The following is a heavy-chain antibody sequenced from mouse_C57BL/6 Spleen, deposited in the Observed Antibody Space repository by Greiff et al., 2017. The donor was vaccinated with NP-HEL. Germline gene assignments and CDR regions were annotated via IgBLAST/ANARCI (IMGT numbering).Heavy chain of an antibody. V-gene: IGHV7-3*01. J-gene: IGHJ2*01. CDR3: ASGGNYLDY. Sequence: EVQLVESGGGLVQPGGSLSLSCAASGFTFTDYYMSWVRQPPGKALEWLGFLRNKANGYTTEYSASVKGRFTISRDNSQSILYLQMNALRAEDSATYYCASGGNYLDYWGQGTTLTVSS. CDR2: LRNKANGYTT. CDR1: GFTFTDYY.